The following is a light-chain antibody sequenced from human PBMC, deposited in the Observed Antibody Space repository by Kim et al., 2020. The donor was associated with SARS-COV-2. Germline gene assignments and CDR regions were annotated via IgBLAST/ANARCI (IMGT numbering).Light chain of an antibody. CDR2: GAS. Sequence: LSRGQRATHYCRASQSVSSGNLAWYQQKPGQAPRLLIYGASSRATGIPDRFSGGGSGTDFTLTINRLEPEDFAVYYCQQYAGSPYTFGQGTKLEI. CDR3: QQYAGSPYT. J-gene: IGKJ2*01. V-gene: IGKV3-20*01. CDR1: QSVSSGN.